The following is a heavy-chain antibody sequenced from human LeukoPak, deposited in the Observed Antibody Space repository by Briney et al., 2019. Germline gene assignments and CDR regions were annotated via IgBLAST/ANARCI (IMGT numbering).Heavy chain of an antibody. D-gene: IGHD2-8*02. J-gene: IGHJ4*02. CDR1: GFSFSSYA. V-gene: IGHV3-23*01. CDR3: AKTQVVYYFDY. CDR2: ISAAGGNS. Sequence: GGSLRLSCVTSGFSFSSYAMSWVRQAPGKGLEWVSGISAAGGNSFYADSVKGRFTISRDNSNNTLHLQTNNMRVEDTAVYYCAKTQVVYYFDYWGQGNLVTVSS.